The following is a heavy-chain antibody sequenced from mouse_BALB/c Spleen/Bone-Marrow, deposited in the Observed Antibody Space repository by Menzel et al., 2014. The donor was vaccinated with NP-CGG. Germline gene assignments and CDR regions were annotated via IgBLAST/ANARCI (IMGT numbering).Heavy chain of an antibody. V-gene: IGHV14-4*02. CDR1: GFSIKDYY. D-gene: IGHD2-1*01. J-gene: IGHJ4*01. CDR2: IDPENGDT. CDR3: NGNYYAMDY. Sequence: EVQLQQSGAELVRSGASVKLSCTASGFSIKDYYMHWVKQRPEQGLEWIGWIDPENGDTGYAPKFQGKATMTADTSSNTAYLQLSSLTSEDTAVYYCNGNYYAMDYWGQGTSVTVSS.